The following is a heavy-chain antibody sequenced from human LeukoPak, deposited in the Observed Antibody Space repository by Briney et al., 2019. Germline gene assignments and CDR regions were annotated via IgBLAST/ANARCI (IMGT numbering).Heavy chain of an antibody. V-gene: IGHV5-10-1*01. D-gene: IGHD6-6*01. CDR1: GSIFTSYW. CDR2: IDPTDSYT. J-gene: IGHJ4*02. CDR3: ARRGRSSSNFDF. Sequence: GESLQISCQGSGSIFTSYWITWVRQLPGKGLEWMGMIDPTDSYTNYSPSFQGHVTISTDKSISTAYLQWSSLKASDTAIYYCARRGRSSSNFDFWGQGTLVTVSS.